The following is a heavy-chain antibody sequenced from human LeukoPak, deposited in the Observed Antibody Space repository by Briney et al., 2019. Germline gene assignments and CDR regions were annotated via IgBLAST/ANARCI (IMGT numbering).Heavy chain of an antibody. D-gene: IGHD5-18*01. CDR2: IYTSGST. CDR3: ARDTAMVSLDY. J-gene: IGHJ4*02. Sequence: SETLSPTCTVSGGSISSGSYYWSWIRQPAGKGLEWIGRIYTSGSTNYNPSLKSRVTISVDTSKNQFSLKLSSVTAADTAVYYCARDTAMVSLDYWGQGTLVTVSS. CDR1: GGSISSGSYY. V-gene: IGHV4-61*02.